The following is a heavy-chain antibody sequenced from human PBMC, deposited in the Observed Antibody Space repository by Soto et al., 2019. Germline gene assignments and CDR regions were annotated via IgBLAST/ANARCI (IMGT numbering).Heavy chain of an antibody. D-gene: IGHD5-12*01. CDR3: ARTRGYSGYDWARAFDI. Sequence: SETLSLTCTVSGGSISSYYWSWIRQSPGKGLEWIGYIYYSGSTNYNPSLKSRVTISVDTSKNQFSLKLSSVTAADTAVYYCARTRGYSGYDWARAFDIWGQGTMVTVSS. CDR2: IYYSGST. CDR1: GGSISSYY. J-gene: IGHJ3*02. V-gene: IGHV4-59*01.